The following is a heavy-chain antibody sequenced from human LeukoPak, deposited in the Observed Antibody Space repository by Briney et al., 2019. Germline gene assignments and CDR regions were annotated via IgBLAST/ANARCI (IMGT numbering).Heavy chain of an antibody. CDR2: INHSGST. CDR1: GGSFSGYY. Sequence: SETLSLTCAVYGGSFSGYYWSWIRQPPGKGLEWIGEINHSGSTNYNPSLKSRVTISVDTSKNQFSLKLSSVTAADTAVYYCARGTMTTVTYYFDYWGQGTLVPFSS. V-gene: IGHV4-34*01. CDR3: ARGTMTTVTYYFDY. D-gene: IGHD4-17*01. J-gene: IGHJ4*02.